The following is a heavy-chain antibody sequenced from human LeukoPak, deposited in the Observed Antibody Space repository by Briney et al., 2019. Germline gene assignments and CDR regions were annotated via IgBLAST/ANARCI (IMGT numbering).Heavy chain of an antibody. CDR3: ARDSDLLLWFGELIYFDY. J-gene: IGHJ4*02. CDR2: ISAYNGNT. V-gene: IGHV1-18*04. Sequence: ASVKVSCKASGYTFTGYYMHWVRQAPGQGLEWMGWISAYNGNTNYAQKLQGRVTMTTDTSTSTAYMELRSLRSDDTAVYYCARDSDLLLWFGELIYFDYWGQGTLATVSS. CDR1: GYTFTGYY. D-gene: IGHD3-10*01.